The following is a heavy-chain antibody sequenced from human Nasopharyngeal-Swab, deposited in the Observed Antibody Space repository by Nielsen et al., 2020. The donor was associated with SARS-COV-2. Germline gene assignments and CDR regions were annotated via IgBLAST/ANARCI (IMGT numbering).Heavy chain of an antibody. CDR1: GFTFSSYW. Sequence: GESLKISCAASGFTFSSYWMSWVRQAPGKGLEWLANIKQDGSEKYYVDSVKGRFTISRDNAKNSLYLQMNSLRAEDTAVYYCARVKVDYDILTGYRYYYGMDVWGQGTTVTVSS. J-gene: IGHJ6*02. V-gene: IGHV3-7*01. CDR2: IKQDGSEK. CDR3: ARVKVDYDILTGYRYYYGMDV. D-gene: IGHD3-9*01.